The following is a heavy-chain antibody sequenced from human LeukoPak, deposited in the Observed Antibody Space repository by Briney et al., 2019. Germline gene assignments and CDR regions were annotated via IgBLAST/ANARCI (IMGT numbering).Heavy chain of an antibody. CDR2: IRSKADSYAT. CDR1: GFTFSGSA. Sequence: GGSLRLSCAASGFTFSGSAMHWVRQASGKGLEWVGRIRSKADSYATAYAASVKGRFTISRDDSKNTAYLQMNSLKTEDTAVYYCTARGYSYGSFYYYYYYMDVWGKGTTVTVSS. J-gene: IGHJ6*03. D-gene: IGHD5-18*01. V-gene: IGHV3-73*01. CDR3: TARGYSYGSFYYYYYYMDV.